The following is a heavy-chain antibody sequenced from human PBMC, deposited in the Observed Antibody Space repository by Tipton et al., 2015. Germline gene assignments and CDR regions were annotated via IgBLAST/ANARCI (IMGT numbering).Heavy chain of an antibody. CDR3: ARLEEDCSDNICFAFDP. CDR1: GVSISTRSHY. CDR2: FYDSGST. V-gene: IGHV4-39*02. D-gene: IGHD2-2*01. J-gene: IGHJ5*02. Sequence: TLSLTCSVSGVSISTRSHYWGWIRQPPGKGLEWIATFYDSGSTYYNPSLKSRVTISLDTSKNPFSLKLSSVTAADTAVYYCARLEEDCSDNICFAFDPWGQGTLVTVSS.